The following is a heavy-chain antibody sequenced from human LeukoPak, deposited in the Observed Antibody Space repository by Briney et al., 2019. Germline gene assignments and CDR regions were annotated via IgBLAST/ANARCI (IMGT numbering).Heavy chain of an antibody. V-gene: IGHV1-69*04. CDR3: ARDPSPAYYYGSGSYWLGY. J-gene: IGHJ4*02. D-gene: IGHD3-10*01. CDR1: GYTFTSYD. Sequence: ASVKVSCKASGYTFTSYDINWVRQATGQGLEWMGRIIPILGIANYAQKFQGRVTITADKSTSTAYMELSSLRSEDTAVYYCARDPSPAYYYGSGSYWLGYWGQGTLVTVSS. CDR2: IIPILGIA.